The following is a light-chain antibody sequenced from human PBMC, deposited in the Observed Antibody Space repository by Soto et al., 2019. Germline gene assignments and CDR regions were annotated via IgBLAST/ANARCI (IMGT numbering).Light chain of an antibody. J-gene: IGKJ2*01. CDR1: QSVSSY. CDR2: DTF. V-gene: IGKV3-11*01. CDR3: QQRSKWPYT. Sequence: EIVLTQSPATLSLSPGERATLSCRASQSVSSYLAWYQQKPGQAPRLLIYDTFNRATAIPARFSGSGSGTDFTLTISSLEPDDFAVYYCQQRSKWPYTFGQGTKLEIK.